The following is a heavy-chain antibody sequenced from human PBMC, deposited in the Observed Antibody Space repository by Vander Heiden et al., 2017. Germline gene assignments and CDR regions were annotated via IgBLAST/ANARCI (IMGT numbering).Heavy chain of an antibody. D-gene: IGHD2-15*01. V-gene: IGHV3-30-3*01. CDR3: ARDFANGEFVVIVAATLDY. Sequence: QVQLVQSGGGVVQPGRSLRLSCAASAFPFGTYAMHWVRQAPGKGLEWVAVVSYDGSNKYYADSVKRRFTISRDNSKNTLYLQMNSLTDEDTAVYYCARDFANGEFVVIVAATLDYWGQGTLVTVSS. J-gene: IGHJ4*02. CDR1: AFPFGTYA. CDR2: VSYDGSNK.